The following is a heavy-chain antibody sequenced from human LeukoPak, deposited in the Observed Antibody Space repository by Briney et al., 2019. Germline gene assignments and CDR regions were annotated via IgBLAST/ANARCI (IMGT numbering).Heavy chain of an antibody. J-gene: IGHJ3*02. Sequence: SVKVSCKASGGTFSSYAITWVRQAPGQGLEWMGGIIPIFGTANYAQKFQGRVTITTDESTSTAYMELSSLRSEDTAVYYCARGVKRYYDFWSGYYRANDAFDIWGQGTMVTVSS. D-gene: IGHD3-3*01. CDR2: IIPIFGTA. CDR3: ARGVKRYYDFWSGYYRANDAFDI. CDR1: GGTFSSYA. V-gene: IGHV1-69*05.